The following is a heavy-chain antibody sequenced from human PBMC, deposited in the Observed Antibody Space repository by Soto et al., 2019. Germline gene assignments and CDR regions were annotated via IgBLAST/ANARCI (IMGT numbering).Heavy chain of an antibody. V-gene: IGHV3-23*01. CDR2: ISGGGGST. Sequence: GGSLRLSCAASGFTFSSYAMSWVRQAPGKGLEWVSAISGGGGSTYYADSVDGRFTISRDNSKNTLYLQMNSLRAEDTAVYYCAKGPSGAAVAGGYWGQGTLVTVSS. D-gene: IGHD6-19*01. J-gene: IGHJ4*02. CDR1: GFTFSSYA. CDR3: AKGPSGAAVAGGY.